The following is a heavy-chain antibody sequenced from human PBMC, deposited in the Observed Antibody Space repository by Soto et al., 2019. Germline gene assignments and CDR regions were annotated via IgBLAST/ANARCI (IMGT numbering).Heavy chain of an antibody. CDR3: ARAWTSTYYYGSGSPFIY. CDR1: GGSFSGYY. Sequence: QVQLQQWGAGLLKPSETLSLTCAVYGGSFSGYYWSWIRQPPGKGLEWIGEINHSGSTNYNPSLMSRVTLSVDTSKNQFSLKLSSVTAADTAVYYCARAWTSTYYYGSGSPFIYWGQGTLVTVSS. J-gene: IGHJ4*02. V-gene: IGHV4-34*01. D-gene: IGHD3-10*01. CDR2: INHSGST.